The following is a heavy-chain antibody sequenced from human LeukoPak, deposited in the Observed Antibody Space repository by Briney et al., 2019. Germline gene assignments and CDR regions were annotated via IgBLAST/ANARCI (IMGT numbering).Heavy chain of an antibody. CDR3: ARGGGRSYSDAFDI. J-gene: IGHJ3*02. D-gene: IGHD1-26*01. CDR2: IWYDGSSK. CDR1: EFTFSNYD. Sequence: GGSLRLSCAASEFTFSNYDMHWVRQAPGKGLEWVAVIWYDGSSKYYADSVKGRFTISRDIARKSLYLQMNSLRDEDTAVYYCARGGGRSYSDAFDIWGQGTVVTVSS. V-gene: IGHV3-33*01.